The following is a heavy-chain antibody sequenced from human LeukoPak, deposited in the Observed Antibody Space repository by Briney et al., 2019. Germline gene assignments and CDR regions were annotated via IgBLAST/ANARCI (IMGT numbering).Heavy chain of an antibody. D-gene: IGHD6-13*01. J-gene: IGHJ5*02. Sequence: PGRSLRLSCAASGFTFSSYAMHWVRQAPGKGLEWVAVISYDGSNKYYADSVKGRFTISRDNAKNSLYLQMNSLRAEDTAVYYCARDVIAAAGQYNWFDPWGQGTLVTVSS. CDR1: GFTFSSYA. CDR3: ARDVIAAAGQYNWFDP. CDR2: ISYDGSNK. V-gene: IGHV3-30-3*01.